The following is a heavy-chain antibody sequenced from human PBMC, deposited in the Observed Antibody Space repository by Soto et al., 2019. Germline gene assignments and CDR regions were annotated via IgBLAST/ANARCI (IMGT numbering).Heavy chain of an antibody. CDR2: INVHNGDT. V-gene: IGHV1-18*01. J-gene: IGHJ6*02. CDR3: ARRGNPHMDV. CDR1: GYNLAGDG. Sequence: QVQVVQSGAEVKKPGASVKVSCKPSGYNLAGDGFTWVRQAPGQGLEWMGWINVHNGDTNHARKFQDRISLTTDTSTRTVYMEMRTLRSDDTAVYYCARRGNPHMDVWGQGTTVIVSS.